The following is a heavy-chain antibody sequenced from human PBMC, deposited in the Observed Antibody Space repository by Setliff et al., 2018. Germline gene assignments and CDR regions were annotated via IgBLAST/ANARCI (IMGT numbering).Heavy chain of an antibody. V-gene: IGHV3-23*01. Sequence: QPGVSLRLSCAASGFAFDKYAISWVRLAPGKGLEWVSAISDSGISKFYANSVKGRFTISRDNFEKTVSLQMNSLRAEDTAVYFCAKDVVSYSDYIYDDWGPGTLVTVSS. D-gene: IGHD4-17*01. CDR1: GFAFDKYA. CDR3: AKDVVSYSDYIYDD. CDR2: ISDSGISK. J-gene: IGHJ4*02.